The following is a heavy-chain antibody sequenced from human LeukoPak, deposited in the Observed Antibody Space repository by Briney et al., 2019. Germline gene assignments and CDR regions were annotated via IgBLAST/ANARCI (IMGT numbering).Heavy chain of an antibody. CDR1: GGSISSYY. Sequence: ASETLSLTCTVSGGSISSYYWSWIRQPPGKGLEWIGYIYYSGSTNYNPSLKSRVTISVDTSKNQFSLKLSSVTAADTAVYYCARNVKDAFDIWGQGAMVTVSS. V-gene: IGHV4-59*08. J-gene: IGHJ3*02. CDR2: IYYSGST. CDR3: ARNVKDAFDI.